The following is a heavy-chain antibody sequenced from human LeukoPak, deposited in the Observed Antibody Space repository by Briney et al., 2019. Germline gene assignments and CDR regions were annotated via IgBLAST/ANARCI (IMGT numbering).Heavy chain of an antibody. CDR2: IIPIFGTA. Sequence: SVKVSCKASGGTFSSYAISWVRQAPGRGLEWMGGIIPIFGTANYAQKFQGRVTITADESSSTAYMELSSLRSEDTAVYYCARVGNDEVDYWGQGTLVTVSS. D-gene: IGHD1-1*01. J-gene: IGHJ4*02. V-gene: IGHV1-69*13. CDR1: GGTFSSYA. CDR3: ARVGNDEVDY.